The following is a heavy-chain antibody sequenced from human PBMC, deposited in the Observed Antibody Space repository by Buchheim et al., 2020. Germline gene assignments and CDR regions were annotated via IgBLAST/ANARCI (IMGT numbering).Heavy chain of an antibody. CDR2: INSDGSSA. CDR3: ARSLGLIPLATPYGMDV. D-gene: IGHD3-22*01. J-gene: IGHJ6*02. CDR1: GFTFSSYW. V-gene: IGHV3-74*01. Sequence: EVQLVESGGGLVQPGGSLRLSCAASGFTFSSYWMHWVRQAPGKGLVWVSRINSDGSSASYADSVKGRFTISRDDAKNTLYLQMNSLRAEDTAVYYCARSLGLIPLATPYGMDVWGQGTT.